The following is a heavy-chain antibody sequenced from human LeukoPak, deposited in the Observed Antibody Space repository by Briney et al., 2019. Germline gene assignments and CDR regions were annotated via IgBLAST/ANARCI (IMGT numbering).Heavy chain of an antibody. CDR2: IYYSGST. Sequence: SETLSLTCTVSGGSISSSSYYWGWIRQPPGKGLEWIGSIYYSGSTYYNPSLKSRVTISVDTSKNQFSLKLSSVTAADTAVYYCARDSSIVATIPFDYWGQGTLVTVSS. CDR1: GGSISSSSYY. D-gene: IGHD5-12*01. J-gene: IGHJ4*02. V-gene: IGHV4-39*02. CDR3: ARDSSIVATIPFDY.